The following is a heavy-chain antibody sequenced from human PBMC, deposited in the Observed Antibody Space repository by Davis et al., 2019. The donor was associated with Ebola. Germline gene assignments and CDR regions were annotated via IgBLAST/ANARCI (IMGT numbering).Heavy chain of an antibody. J-gene: IGHJ4*02. Sequence: PGGSLRLSCAASGFTFSSYAMHWVRQAPGKGLEWVAVIWYDGSNKYYADSVKGRFTISRDNSKNTLYLQMNSLRAEDTAVYYCARDRGGWSFDYWGQGTLVTVSS. CDR1: GFTFSSYA. CDR3: ARDRGGWSFDY. CDR2: IWYDGSNK. V-gene: IGHV3-33*08. D-gene: IGHD6-19*01.